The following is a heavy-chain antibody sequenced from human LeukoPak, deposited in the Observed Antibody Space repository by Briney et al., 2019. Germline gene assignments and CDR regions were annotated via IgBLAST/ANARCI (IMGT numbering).Heavy chain of an antibody. CDR2: ISAYNGNT. CDR3: ARDPGEQWLVPPLDGMDV. J-gene: IGHJ6*02. V-gene: IGHV1-18*01. Sequence: PGESLKISCKASGYTFTSYGISWVRQAPREGLEWMGWISAYNGNTNYAQKLQGRVTMTTDTSTSTAYMELRSLRSDDTAVYYCARDPGEQWLVPPLDGMDVWSQGTTVTVSS. CDR1: GYTFTSYG. D-gene: IGHD6-19*01.